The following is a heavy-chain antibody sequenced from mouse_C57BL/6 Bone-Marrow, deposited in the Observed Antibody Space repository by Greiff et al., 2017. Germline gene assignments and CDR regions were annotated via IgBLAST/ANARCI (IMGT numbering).Heavy chain of an antibody. V-gene: IGHV1-64*01. J-gene: IGHJ2*01. Sequence: QVQLQQPGAELVKPGASVKLSCKASGYTFTSYWMHWVKQRPGQGLEWIGMIHPNSGSTNYNEKFKSKATLTVDTSSSTAYMQLRSLTSEDSAVYYCARGGVVANYFDYWGQGTTLTVSS. CDR3: ARGGVVANYFDY. D-gene: IGHD1-1*01. CDR2: IHPNSGST. CDR1: GYTFTSYW.